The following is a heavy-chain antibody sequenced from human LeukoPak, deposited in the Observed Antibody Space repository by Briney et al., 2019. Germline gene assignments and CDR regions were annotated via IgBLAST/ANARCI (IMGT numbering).Heavy chain of an antibody. CDR1: GFTFGSYA. CDR2: ISGSGVNS. Sequence: GGSLRLSCAASGFTFGSYAMSWVRQAPGKGLEWVSAISGSGVNSYYADSVKGRFTISKDNSKNTLFLQLNSLRAEDTALYYCAKGSKRITMIVVVTPFDYWGQGTLVTVSS. J-gene: IGHJ4*02. V-gene: IGHV3-23*01. D-gene: IGHD3-22*01. CDR3: AKGSKRITMIVVVTPFDY.